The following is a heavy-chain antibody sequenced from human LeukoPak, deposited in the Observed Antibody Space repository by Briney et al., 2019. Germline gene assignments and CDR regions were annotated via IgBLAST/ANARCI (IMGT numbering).Heavy chain of an antibody. CDR2: INHSGST. Sequence: SETLSLTCAVYGGSFSGYYWTWIRQPPGKGLEWIGEINHSGSTNYNPSLKSRVTISVDTSKNQFSLKLSSVTAADTTVYYCARLGSGYLLDYWGQGTLVTVSS. CDR1: GGSFSGYY. D-gene: IGHD5-12*01. CDR3: ARLGSGYLLDY. V-gene: IGHV4-34*01. J-gene: IGHJ4*02.